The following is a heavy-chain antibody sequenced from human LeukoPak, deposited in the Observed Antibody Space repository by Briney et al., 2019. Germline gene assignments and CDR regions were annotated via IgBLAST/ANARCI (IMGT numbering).Heavy chain of an antibody. Sequence: ASVKVSCKASGGTFSSYAISWVRQAPGQGLEWMGRIIPIFGTANYAQKFQGRVTITTDESTSTAYMELSSLRSEDTAVYYCARDVGMSDNWFDPWGQGTLVTVSS. D-gene: IGHD1-14*01. CDR2: IIPIFGTA. CDR1: GGTFSSYA. V-gene: IGHV1-69*05. CDR3: ARDVGMSDNWFDP. J-gene: IGHJ5*02.